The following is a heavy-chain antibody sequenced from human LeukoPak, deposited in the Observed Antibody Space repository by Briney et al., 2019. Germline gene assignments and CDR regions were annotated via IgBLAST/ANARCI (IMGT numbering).Heavy chain of an antibody. D-gene: IGHD6-13*01. Sequence: GGSLRLSCAASGFTFSSYSMNWVRQAPGKGLEWVSSITGSGSSTYYADSVKGRFTISRDSSKNTLYLQFDSLRDEDTAVYYCAVQRTLWQQVLDHWGQGVLVTVSS. CDR1: GFTFSSYS. V-gene: IGHV3-23*01. CDR3: AVQRTLWQQVLDH. CDR2: ITGSGSST. J-gene: IGHJ4*02.